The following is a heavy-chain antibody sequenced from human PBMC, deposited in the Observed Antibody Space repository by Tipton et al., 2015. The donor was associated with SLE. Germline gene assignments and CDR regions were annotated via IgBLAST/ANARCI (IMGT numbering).Heavy chain of an antibody. V-gene: IGHV4-59*08. CDR1: GGSISSYY. Sequence: TLSLTCTVSGGSISSYYWSWIRQPPGKGLEWIGYIYYSGSTNYNPSLKSRVTISVDTSKNQFSLKLTSVTAADTAVYYCARWRSSSGYFDFRGQGTLVTVSS. D-gene: IGHD6-6*01. CDR2: IYYSGST. CDR3: ARWRSSSGYFDF. J-gene: IGHJ4*02.